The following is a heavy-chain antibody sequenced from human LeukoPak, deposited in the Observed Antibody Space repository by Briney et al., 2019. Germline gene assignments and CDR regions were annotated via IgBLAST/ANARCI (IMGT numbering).Heavy chain of an antibody. Sequence: SETLSLTCTVSGGSITSSSYYWGWIRQPPGKGLEWIGSIYYSGNTYYNPSLKSRVTISVDTSKNQFSLRLSSVTAADTAVYYCARPNWNDLHFDYWGQGTLVTVSS. D-gene: IGHD1-1*01. V-gene: IGHV4-39*07. CDR2: IYYSGNT. J-gene: IGHJ4*02. CDR3: ARPNWNDLHFDY. CDR1: GGSITSSSYY.